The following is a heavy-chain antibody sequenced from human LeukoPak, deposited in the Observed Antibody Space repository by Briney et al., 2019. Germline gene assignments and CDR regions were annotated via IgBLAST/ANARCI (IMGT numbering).Heavy chain of an antibody. J-gene: IGHJ5*02. Sequence: SETLSLACTVSGGSISSYYWSWIRQPAGKGLEWVGRIYTSGSTNYNPSLKSRVTMSVDTSKNQFSPKLSSVTAADTAVYYCATDVNSGSSNWFDPWGQGTLVTVSS. V-gene: IGHV4-4*07. CDR3: ATDVNSGSSNWFDP. CDR1: GGSISSYY. CDR2: IYTSGST. D-gene: IGHD1-26*01.